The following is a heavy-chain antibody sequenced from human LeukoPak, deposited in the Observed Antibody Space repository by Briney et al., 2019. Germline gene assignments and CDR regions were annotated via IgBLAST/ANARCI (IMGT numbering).Heavy chain of an antibody. CDR3: ARVRRSYCGGDCYPYAFDI. D-gene: IGHD2-21*01. CDR1: GYTFTGYY. Sequence: ASVKVSCKASGYTFTGYYMHWVRQAPGQGLEWMGWINPNSGGTNYAQKFQGRVTMTRDTSISTAYMELSRLRSVDTAVYYCARVRRSYCGGDCYPYAFDIWGQGTMVTVSS. CDR2: INPNSGGT. V-gene: IGHV1-2*02. J-gene: IGHJ3*02.